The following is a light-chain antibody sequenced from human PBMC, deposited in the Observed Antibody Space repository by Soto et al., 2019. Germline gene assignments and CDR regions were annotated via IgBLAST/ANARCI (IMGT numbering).Light chain of an antibody. J-gene: IGLJ2*01. Sequence: SYELTQPPSVSVAPGKTASISCGGNDIGSKGVHWYQQKPGLAPVLVIYSDTDLPPVITERFSGSNSANLATLTISRVEAGDEADYYCQVWDSGSAHVVFGGGTKLTVL. CDR2: SDT. CDR3: QVWDSGSAHVV. CDR1: DIGSKG. V-gene: IGLV3-21*01.